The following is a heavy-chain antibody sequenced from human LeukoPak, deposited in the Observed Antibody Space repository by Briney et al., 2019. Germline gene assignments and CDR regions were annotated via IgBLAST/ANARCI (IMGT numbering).Heavy chain of an antibody. J-gene: IGHJ4*02. CDR1: GGSSSGYY. Sequence: SETLSLTCAVYGGSSSGYYWSWIRQPPGKGLEWIGEINHSGSTNYNPSLKSRVTISVDTSKNQFSLKLSSVTAADTAVYYCARDAILGSWYLVDYWGQGTLVTVSS. D-gene: IGHD6-13*01. V-gene: IGHV4-34*01. CDR2: INHSGST. CDR3: ARDAILGSWYLVDY.